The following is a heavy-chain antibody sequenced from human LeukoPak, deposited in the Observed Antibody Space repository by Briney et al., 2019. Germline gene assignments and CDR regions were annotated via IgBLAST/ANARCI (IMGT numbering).Heavy chain of an antibody. CDR2: IYSGGST. CDR1: GFTVSSNY. J-gene: IGHJ4*02. Sequence: GGSLRLSCAASGFTVSSNYMNWVRQAPGKGLEWVSVIYSGGSTYYADSVKGRFTISRDDSKNTLYLQMNSLRAEDTAVYYCASGGYCSGGSCFDYWGQGTLVTVSS. V-gene: IGHV3-53*01. CDR3: ASGGYCSGGSCFDY. D-gene: IGHD2-15*01.